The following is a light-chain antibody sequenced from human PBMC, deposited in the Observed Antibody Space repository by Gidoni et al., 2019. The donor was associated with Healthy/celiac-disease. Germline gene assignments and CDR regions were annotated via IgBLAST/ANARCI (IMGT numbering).Light chain of an antibody. J-gene: IGKJ4*01. V-gene: IGKV1-33*01. Sequence: DIQMTQYPSSLSASVGDRVTITCQASQDISNYLNWYQQKPGKAPKLLIYDASNLETGVPSRFSGSGSGTDFTFTISSLQPEDNATYYCQQYDNLQLTFGGGTKVEIK. CDR2: DAS. CDR1: QDISNY. CDR3: QQYDNLQLT.